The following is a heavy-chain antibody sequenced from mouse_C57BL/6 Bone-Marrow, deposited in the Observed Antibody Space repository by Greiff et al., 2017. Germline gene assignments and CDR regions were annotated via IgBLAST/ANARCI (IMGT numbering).Heavy chain of an antibody. J-gene: IGHJ1*03. CDR1: GYTFTSYW. CDR2: IYPGSGST. D-gene: IGHD2-5*01. CDR3: ARPYYSNYWYFDV. Sequence: VQLQQSGAELVKPGASVKMSCKASGYTFTSYWITWVKQRPGQGLEWIGDIYPGSGSTNYNEKFKSKATLTVDTSSSTAYMQLSSLTSEDSAVYDCARPYYSNYWYFDVWGTGTTVTVSS. V-gene: IGHV1-55*01.